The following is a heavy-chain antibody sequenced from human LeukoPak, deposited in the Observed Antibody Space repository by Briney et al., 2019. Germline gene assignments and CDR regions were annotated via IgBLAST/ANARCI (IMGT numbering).Heavy chain of an antibody. Sequence: PGGSLRLSCAASGFTVSSNYMSWVRQAPGKGLEWVSSISSSSSYIYYADSVKGRFTISRDNAKNSLYLQMNSLRAEDTAVYYCARDHPFMGGGVDYWGQGTLVTVSS. J-gene: IGHJ4*02. D-gene: IGHD1-26*01. CDR3: ARDHPFMGGGVDY. V-gene: IGHV3-21*01. CDR2: ISSSSSYI. CDR1: GFTVSSNY.